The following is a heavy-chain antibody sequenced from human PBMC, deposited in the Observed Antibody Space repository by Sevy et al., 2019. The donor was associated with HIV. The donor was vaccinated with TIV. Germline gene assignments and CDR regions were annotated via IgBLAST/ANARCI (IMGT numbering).Heavy chain of an antibody. J-gene: IGHJ6*02. D-gene: IGHD2-15*01. CDR2: ISSSSSYI. Sequence: GGSLRLSCAASGFTFSSYSMNWVRQAPGKGLEWVSSISSSSSYIYYADSVKGRFTISRDNAKNSLYLQMNSLRAEDTAVYYCARDARIGYYGMDVWGQGTTVTVSS. V-gene: IGHV3-21*01. CDR3: ARDARIGYYGMDV. CDR1: GFTFSSYS.